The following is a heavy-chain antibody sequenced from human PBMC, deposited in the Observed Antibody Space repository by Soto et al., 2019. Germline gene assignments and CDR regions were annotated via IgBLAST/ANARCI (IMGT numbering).Heavy chain of an antibody. Sequence: SETLSLTCTVSGGSISSGGYYWSWIRQHPGKGLEWIGYIYYSGSTNYNPSLKSRVTISVDTSKNQFSLKLSSVTAADTAVYYCARVQKGVLWFGELLSFDGMDVWGQGTTVTVSS. D-gene: IGHD3-10*01. CDR1: GGSISSGGYY. CDR2: IYYSGST. V-gene: IGHV4-61*08. J-gene: IGHJ6*02. CDR3: ARVQKGVLWFGELLSFDGMDV.